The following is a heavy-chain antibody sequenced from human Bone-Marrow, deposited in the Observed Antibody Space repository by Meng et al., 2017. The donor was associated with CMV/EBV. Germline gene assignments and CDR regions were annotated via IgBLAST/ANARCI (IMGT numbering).Heavy chain of an antibody. Sequence: QVQMVRSGADVKKPGASGKVSCKASGYTFTGYYMHWVRQAPGQGLEWMGWINPNSGGTNFAQKFQGRVTMTRDTSISTAYMELSRLRSDDTAVYYCARVGITMIAGDYWGQGTLVTVSS. V-gene: IGHV1-2*02. J-gene: IGHJ4*02. CDR2: INPNSGGT. CDR3: ARVGITMIAGDY. CDR1: GYTFTGYY. D-gene: IGHD3-22*01.